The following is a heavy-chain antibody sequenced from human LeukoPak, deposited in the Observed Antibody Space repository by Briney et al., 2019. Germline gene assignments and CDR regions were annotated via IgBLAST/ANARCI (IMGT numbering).Heavy chain of an antibody. CDR2: INTNSGGT. D-gene: IGHD6-19*01. Sequence: GASVTVSCKASGCTFTGYYMHWVRQAPGQGLEWMGRINTNSGGTNYAQKFQGRVTMTGDSSISTAYMELSRLRSDDTAVYYCARVEGIRQWLVQGAYYFDYWGQGTLVTVSS. CDR3: ARVEGIRQWLVQGAYYFDY. V-gene: IGHV1-2*06. J-gene: IGHJ4*02. CDR1: GCTFTGYY.